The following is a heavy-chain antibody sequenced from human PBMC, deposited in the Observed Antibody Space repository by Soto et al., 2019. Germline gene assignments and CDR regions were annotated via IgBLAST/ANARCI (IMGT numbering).Heavy chain of an antibody. V-gene: IGHV3-23*01. J-gene: IGHJ4*02. CDR3: AKDRAFTISSPFDS. Sequence: DVQLLESGGGLAQPGRSLRLSCEASGFSFGSSAMGWVRQAPGKGLDRVSPISGSGANTHYSDFVKGRFTISRDNSKNALSLHMNSLRAGDTALYYGAKDRAFTISSPFDSWGQGTLVTVSS. D-gene: IGHD3-3*01. CDR2: ISGSGANT. CDR1: GFSFGSSA.